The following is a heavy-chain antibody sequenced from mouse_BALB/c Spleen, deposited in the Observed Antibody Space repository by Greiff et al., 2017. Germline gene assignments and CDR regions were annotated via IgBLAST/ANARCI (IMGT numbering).Heavy chain of an antibody. Sequence: QVQLKESGPGLVAPSQSLSITCTVSGFSLTSYGVHWVRQPPGKGLEWLGVIWAGGSTNYNSALMSRLSISKDNSKSQVFLKMNSLQTDDTAMYYCAREGDYDGGAYFDYWGQGTTLTVSS. CDR2: IWAGGST. CDR1: GFSLTSYG. V-gene: IGHV2-9*02. CDR3: AREGDYDGGAYFDY. D-gene: IGHD2-4*01. J-gene: IGHJ2*01.